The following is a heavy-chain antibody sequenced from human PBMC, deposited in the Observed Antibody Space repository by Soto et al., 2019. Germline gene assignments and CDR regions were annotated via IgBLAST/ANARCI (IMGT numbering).Heavy chain of an antibody. Sequence: GESLKISCKASGYTITSEWISWVRQTPGKGLEWMARIDPDDSYTKYSPSFEGHVTVSVDKSVNTAYLHWSSLKASDTATYYCARVSNIGWGAYWGRGTLVTVSS. J-gene: IGHJ4*02. D-gene: IGHD3-16*01. CDR3: ARVSNIGWGAY. V-gene: IGHV5-10-1*01. CDR1: GYTITSEW. CDR2: IDPDDSYT.